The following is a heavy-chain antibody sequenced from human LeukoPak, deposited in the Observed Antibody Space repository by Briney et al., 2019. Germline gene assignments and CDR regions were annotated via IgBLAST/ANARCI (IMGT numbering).Heavy chain of an antibody. CDR2: ISGSGGST. D-gene: IGHD6-19*01. CDR1: GFTSSSYA. J-gene: IGHJ5*02. Sequence: GGSLRLSCAASGFTSSSYAMSWVRQDPGKGLEWVSAISGSGGSTYYADSVKGRFTISRDNSKNTLYLQMNSLRAEDTAVYYCAKVMAVANWFDPWGQGTLVTVSS. V-gene: IGHV3-23*01. CDR3: AKVMAVANWFDP.